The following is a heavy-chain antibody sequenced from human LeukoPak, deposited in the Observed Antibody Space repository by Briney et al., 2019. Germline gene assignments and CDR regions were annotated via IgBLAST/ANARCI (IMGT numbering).Heavy chain of an antibody. CDR1: GYSISSGYY. D-gene: IGHD6-13*01. V-gene: IGHV4-38-2*02. CDR2: IYYSGST. CDR3: ASLHRGYSSSWHEYYFDY. J-gene: IGHJ4*02. Sequence: SETLSLTCTVSGYSISSGYYWGWIRQPPGKGLEWIGSIYYSGSTYYNPSLKSRVTISVDTSKNQFSLKLSSVTAADTAVYYCASLHRGYSSSWHEYYFDYWGQGTLVTVSS.